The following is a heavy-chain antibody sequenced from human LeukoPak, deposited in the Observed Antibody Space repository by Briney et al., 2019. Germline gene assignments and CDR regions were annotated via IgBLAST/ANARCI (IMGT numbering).Heavy chain of an antibody. D-gene: IGHD3-10*01. Sequence: SETLSLTYAVYGGSFSGYYWSWIRQPPGKGLEWIGEINHSGSTNYNPSLKSRVTISVDTSKNQFSLKLSSVTAADTAVYYCARGLRITMVRGVSFPDYWGQGTLVTVSS. J-gene: IGHJ4*02. CDR2: INHSGST. CDR1: GGSFSGYY. V-gene: IGHV4-34*01. CDR3: ARGLRITMVRGVSFPDY.